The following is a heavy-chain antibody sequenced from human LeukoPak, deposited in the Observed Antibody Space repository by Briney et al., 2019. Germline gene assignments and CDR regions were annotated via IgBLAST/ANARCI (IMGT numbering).Heavy chain of an antibody. CDR2: IYDNGNT. J-gene: IGHJ4*02. CDR1: GGPLSAYY. D-gene: IGHD1-1*01. CDR3: ATGETGSTLGGY. Sequence: PSETLSLTCTVSGGPLSAYYWTWIRQPPRKGLELIGYIYDNGNTSYNPSLKSRVTISVDTSKNQISLKLTSVTAADTAVYYCATGETGSTLGGYWGQGTLVTVSS. V-gene: IGHV4-59*01.